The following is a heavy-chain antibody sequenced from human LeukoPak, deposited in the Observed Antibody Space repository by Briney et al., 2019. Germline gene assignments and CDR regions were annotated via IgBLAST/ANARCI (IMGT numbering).Heavy chain of an antibody. J-gene: IGHJ5*02. V-gene: IGHV3-7*01. Sequence: GGSLRLSCAASGFTFSSYWMSWVRQAPGKGLEWVANIKQDGSEKYYVDSVKGRFTISRDNAKNSLYLQMNSLRAEDTAVYYCAREGRRVAAAGTNLWFDPRGQGTLVTVSS. D-gene: IGHD6-13*01. CDR2: IKQDGSEK. CDR1: GFTFSSYW. CDR3: AREGRRVAAAGTNLWFDP.